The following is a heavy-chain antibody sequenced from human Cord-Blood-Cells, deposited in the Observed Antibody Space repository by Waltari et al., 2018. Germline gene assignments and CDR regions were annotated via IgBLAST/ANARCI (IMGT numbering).Heavy chain of an antibody. CDR1: GFTISSYG. V-gene: IGHV3-33*01. CDR2: IWYDGSKK. D-gene: IGHD1-26*01. CDR3: AGEGSGGYFDY. Sequence: HGQLVEPGGGVVQPGRSLRVSCSASGFTISSYGMHWVRQAPDKGLGWGAVIWYDGSKKYDANSEKGGFTITRDNSRNTLYLQRNRLSAEDTAEYYCAGEGSGGYFDYWGQGTLVTVSS. J-gene: IGHJ4*02.